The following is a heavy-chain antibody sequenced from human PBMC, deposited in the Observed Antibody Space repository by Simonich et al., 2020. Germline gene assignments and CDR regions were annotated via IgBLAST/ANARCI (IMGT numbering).Heavy chain of an antibody. J-gene: IGHJ4*02. CDR2: ISYDGSNK. V-gene: IGHV3-30*07. Sequence: QVQLVESGGGVVQPGRSLRRSCAVSGFTCSSYAMHWVRQAPGKGLEWVAVISYDGSNKHYADSVKGRFTISRDNSKNTLYLQMNSLRAEDTAVYYCARDGERYCGGDCYSYFDYWGQGTLVTVSS. CDR3: ARDGERYCGGDCYSYFDY. D-gene: IGHD2-21*02. CDR1: GFTCSSYA.